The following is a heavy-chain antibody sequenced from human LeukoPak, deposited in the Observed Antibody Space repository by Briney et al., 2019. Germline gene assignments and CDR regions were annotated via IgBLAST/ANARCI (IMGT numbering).Heavy chain of an antibody. CDR2: LYHNGRT. V-gene: IGHV4-38-2*01. D-gene: IGHD1-26*01. J-gene: IGHJ6*03. Sequence: SETLSLTCAVSGYSISSGYYWGWIRQPPGKGLGLVGSLYHNGRTYYNPFLKSRATLSVNTTKKQFSLKLSSVTAADTAVYYCARHAVGAIVDYYYYDMDVWGKGTTVTVSS. CDR1: GYSISSGYY. CDR3: ARHAVGAIVDYYYYDMDV.